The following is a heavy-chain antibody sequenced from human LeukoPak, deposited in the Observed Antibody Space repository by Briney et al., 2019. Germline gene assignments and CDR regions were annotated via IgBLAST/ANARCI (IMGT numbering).Heavy chain of an antibody. J-gene: IGHJ3*02. CDR2: IWYDGSNK. V-gene: IGHV3-33*01. Sequence: PGGSLRLSCAASGFTFSSYGMHWVRQAPGKGLEWEAVIWYDGSNKYYADSVKGRFTISRDNSKNTLYLQMNSLRAEDAAVYYCARHKTEGDYEPGGAFDIWGQGTMVTVSS. CDR1: GFTFSSYG. D-gene: IGHD4-17*01. CDR3: ARHKTEGDYEPGGAFDI.